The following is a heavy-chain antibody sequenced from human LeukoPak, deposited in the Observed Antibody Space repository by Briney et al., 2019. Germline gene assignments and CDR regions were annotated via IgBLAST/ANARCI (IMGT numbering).Heavy chain of an antibody. Sequence: QPGGSLRLSCAASGFPFNNYGIHWVRQAPGKGLEWVADISYDGSNKYCADSVKGRFTISRDNSKNTLYLQMNSLRAEDTAVYYCARYYYDSSGYSMGYDAFDIWGQGTMVTVSS. CDR3: ARYYYDSSGYSMGYDAFDI. D-gene: IGHD3-22*01. CDR1: GFPFNNYG. J-gene: IGHJ3*02. CDR2: ISYDGSNK. V-gene: IGHV3-30*03.